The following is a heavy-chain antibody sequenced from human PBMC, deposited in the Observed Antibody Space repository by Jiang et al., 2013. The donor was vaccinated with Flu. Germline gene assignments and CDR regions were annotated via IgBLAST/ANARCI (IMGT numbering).Heavy chain of an antibody. D-gene: IGHD5-18*01. CDR2: ISYSGST. J-gene: IGHJ4*02. V-gene: IGHV4-31*03. Sequence: GSGLVKPSQTLSLTCTVSGGSISSGGYYWSWIRQLPGRGLEWIGHISYSGSTYDNPSLKSRVTISVDTSKNQFSLRLTSVTAADTAVYYCATAPEVAMARFDYVGPGNPGPPSP. CDR3: ATAPEVAMARFDY. CDR1: GGSISSGGYY.